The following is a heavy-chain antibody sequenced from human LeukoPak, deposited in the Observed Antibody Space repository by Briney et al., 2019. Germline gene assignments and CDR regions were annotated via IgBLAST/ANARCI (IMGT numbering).Heavy chain of an antibody. V-gene: IGHV3-21*01. CDR3: ARDGDPAYYYYMDV. J-gene: IGHJ6*03. Sequence: GGSLRLSCAASGFTFSSYRMNWVRQAPGKGLEGVSSISRSSSYINYVDSVKGRFTISRDNAKNSLYLQMNSLRAEDTAVYYCARDGDPAYYYYMDVWGKGTTVTVSS. CDR2: ISRSSSYI. CDR1: GFTFSSYR. D-gene: IGHD6-25*01.